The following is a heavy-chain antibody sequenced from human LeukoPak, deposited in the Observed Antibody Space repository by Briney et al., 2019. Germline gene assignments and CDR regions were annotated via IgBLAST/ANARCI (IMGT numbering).Heavy chain of an antibody. J-gene: IGHJ6*03. CDR1: GFIFSSHG. Sequence: GGSLRLSCAASGFIFSSHGMNWVRQAPGRGLEWVSGISPSGDITYYADSVKGRFTISRDNAKNSLYLQMNSLRAEDTAVYYCASVGGLRFLEWLFSPGYYYMDVWGKGTTVTVSS. CDR3: ASVGGLRFLEWLFSPGYYYMDV. D-gene: IGHD3-3*01. V-gene: IGHV3-23*01. CDR2: ISPSGDIT.